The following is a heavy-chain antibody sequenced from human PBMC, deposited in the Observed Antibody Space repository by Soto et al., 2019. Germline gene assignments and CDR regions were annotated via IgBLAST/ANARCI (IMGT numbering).Heavy chain of an antibody. Sequence: EVQLVESGGGLVQPGGSLRLSCEDSGFTFTSYTMIWVRQSPGEGLEWLANIKEDGIQKNYVDSVKGRFTISRDNAKKSLYLQMNSLRVDDTAVYYCAREVWGPVDWGQGTLVTVSS. CDR2: IKEDGIQK. V-gene: IGHV3-7*01. D-gene: IGHD7-27*01. CDR1: GFTFTSYT. J-gene: IGHJ4*02. CDR3: AREVWGPVD.